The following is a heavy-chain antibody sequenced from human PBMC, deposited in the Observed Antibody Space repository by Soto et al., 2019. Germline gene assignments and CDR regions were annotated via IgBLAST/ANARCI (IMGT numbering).Heavy chain of an antibody. Sequence: GESLKISCEGSGYSFTSYWIGWVRQMPGKGLEWMGIIYPGDSDTKYSPSLQGQVTISVDKSISTAYLQWSSLKASDTAMFFCARKLGSSNGAFDVWGQGTMVTVSS. V-gene: IGHV5-51*01. J-gene: IGHJ3*01. CDR3: ARKLGSSNGAFDV. CDR2: IYPGDSDT. D-gene: IGHD1-7*01. CDR1: GYSFTSYW.